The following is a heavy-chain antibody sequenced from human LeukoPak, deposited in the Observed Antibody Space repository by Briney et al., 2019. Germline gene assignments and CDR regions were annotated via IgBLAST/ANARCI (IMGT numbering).Heavy chain of an antibody. CDR2: ISWNSGSI. CDR1: GFSFDDYA. J-gene: IGHJ4*02. V-gene: IGHV3-9*03. Sequence: GGSLRLSCAASGFSFDDYAMHWVRQAPGKGLEWVSGISWNSGSIDYADSVKGRFTISRDNAKKFLFLQMNSLRVEDMALYYCAKDGGPYGGIRGYFDYWGQGTLVTASS. D-gene: IGHD4-23*01. CDR3: AKDGGPYGGIRGYFDY.